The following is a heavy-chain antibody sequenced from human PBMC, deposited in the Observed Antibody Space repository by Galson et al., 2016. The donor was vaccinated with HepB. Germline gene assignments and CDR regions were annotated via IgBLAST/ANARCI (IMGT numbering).Heavy chain of an antibody. CDR2: ISASKGKT. D-gene: IGHD3-22*01. CDR1: GYTFTSYG. Sequence: SVKVSCKASGYTFTSYGISWVRQAPGQGLEWMGWISASKGKTNYAQNLQGRVTMTTDTYTSTVYMELSSLRSEDTAVYYCASRAGDYYDNSGYYYYYNYGMDVWGQGTTVTVSS. V-gene: IGHV1-18*01. CDR3: ASRAGDYYDNSGYYYYYNYGMDV. J-gene: IGHJ6*02.